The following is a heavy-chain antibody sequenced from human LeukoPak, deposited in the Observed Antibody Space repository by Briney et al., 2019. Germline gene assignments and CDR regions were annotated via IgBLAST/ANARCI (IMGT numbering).Heavy chain of an antibody. CDR2: ISGSAGST. CDR3: ARGVIPYIPFDY. J-gene: IGHJ4*02. D-gene: IGHD3-10*01. Sequence: GGSLRLSCAASGFIFGSYGMSWVRQAPGKGLEWVSAISGSAGSTYYADSVKGRFTISRDNSKYTLYLQMNSLRAEDTAVYYCARGVIPYIPFDYWGQGTLVTVSS. CDR1: GFIFGSYG. V-gene: IGHV3-23*01.